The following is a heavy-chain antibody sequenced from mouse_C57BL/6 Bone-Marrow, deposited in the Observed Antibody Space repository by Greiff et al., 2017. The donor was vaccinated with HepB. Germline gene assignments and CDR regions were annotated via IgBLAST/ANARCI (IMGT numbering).Heavy chain of an antibody. D-gene: IGHD2-4*01. CDR2: ISSGGSYT. CDR1: GFTFSSYG. J-gene: IGHJ2*01. V-gene: IGHV5-6*02. CDR3: ARRRSTMTYFDY. Sequence: EVKLVESGGDLVKPGGSLKLSCAASGFTFSSYGMSWVRQTPDKRLEWVATISSGGSYTYYPDSVKGRFTISRDNAKNTLYLQMSSLKSEDTAMYYCARRRSTMTYFDYWGQGTTLTVSS.